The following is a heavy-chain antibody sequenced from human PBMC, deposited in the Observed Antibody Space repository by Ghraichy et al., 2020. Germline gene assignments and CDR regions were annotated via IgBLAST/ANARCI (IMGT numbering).Heavy chain of an antibody. CDR3: AAGVRYFYGMDV. J-gene: IGHJ6*02. D-gene: IGHD2-8*01. CDR2: IVVGSGNT. V-gene: IGHV1-58*02. Sequence: SVKVSCKASGFTLTSSAMQWVRQARGQRLEWIGWIVVGSGNTNYAQKFQERVTITRDMSTSTAYMELSSLRSEDTAVYYCAAGVRYFYGMDVWGQGTTVTVSS. CDR1: GFTLTSSA.